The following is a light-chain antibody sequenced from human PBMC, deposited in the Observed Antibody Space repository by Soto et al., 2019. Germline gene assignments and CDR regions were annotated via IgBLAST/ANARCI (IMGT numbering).Light chain of an antibody. CDR2: EVS. J-gene: IGLJ1*01. Sequence: QSVLTQPASVSGSPGQSITISCTGTSSDVGGYNYVSWYQQHPGKAPKLMIYEVSKRPSGVSNRFSGSKSGNTASLTISGLQAEDEADYYCSSYTGSSTLHVFGTGTKVTVL. CDR3: SSYTGSSTLHV. CDR1: SSDVGGYNY. V-gene: IGLV2-14*01.